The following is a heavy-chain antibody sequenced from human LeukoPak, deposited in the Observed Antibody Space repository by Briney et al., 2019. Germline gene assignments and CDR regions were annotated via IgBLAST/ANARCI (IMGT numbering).Heavy chain of an antibody. D-gene: IGHD1-26*01. CDR3: AKAVVGATKPPAY. J-gene: IGHJ4*02. CDR2: IYSGGST. V-gene: IGHV3-53*01. CDR1: GFTVSSNY. Sequence: PGGSLRLSCAASGFTVSSNYMSWVRQAPGKGLEWVSVIYSGGSTYYADSVKGRFTISRDNSKNTLYLQMNSLRAEDTAVYYCAKAVVGATKPPAYWGQGTLVTVSS.